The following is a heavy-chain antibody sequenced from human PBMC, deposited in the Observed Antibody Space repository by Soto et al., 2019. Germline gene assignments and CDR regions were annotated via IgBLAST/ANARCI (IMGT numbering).Heavy chain of an antibody. CDR2: TSHDGGNT. CDR1: GFIFSSYA. J-gene: IGHJ4*02. CDR3: AKDTYYHDSSGYYVFDY. V-gene: IGHV3-30-3*01. Sequence: GGSLRLSCAASGFIFSSYAMHWVRQAPGKGLEWVAVTSHDGGNTYYADSVKGRFTISRDNSKNTLYLHMNSLRAEDTAVYYCAKDTYYHDSSGYYVFDYWGQGTLVTVSS. D-gene: IGHD3-22*01.